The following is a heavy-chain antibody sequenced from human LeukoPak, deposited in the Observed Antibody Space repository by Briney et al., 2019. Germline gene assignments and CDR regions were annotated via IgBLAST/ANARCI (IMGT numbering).Heavy chain of an antibody. Sequence: PGGSLRLSCAASGFTFDDYAMHWVRQAPGKGLEWVSGISWNSGSIGYADSVKGRFTISRDNAKNSLNLQMNSLRAEDMALYYCARAAAERMWDLLDYWGQGTLVTVSS. J-gene: IGHJ4*02. CDR2: ISWNSGSI. V-gene: IGHV3-9*03. D-gene: IGHD6-13*01. CDR1: GFTFDDYA. CDR3: ARAAAERMWDLLDY.